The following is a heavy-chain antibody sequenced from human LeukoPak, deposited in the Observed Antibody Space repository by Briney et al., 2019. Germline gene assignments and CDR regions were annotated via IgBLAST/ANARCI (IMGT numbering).Heavy chain of an antibody. D-gene: IGHD3-22*01. Sequence: ASVKVSCKASGYTFTGYYMHWVRQAPGQGPEWMGIINPSGGSTSYAQKFQGRVTMTRDTSTSTVYMELSSLRSEDTAVYYCARPYYDSSGYTGDFQHWGQGTLVTVSS. CDR2: INPSGGST. V-gene: IGHV1-46*01. CDR1: GYTFTGYY. CDR3: ARPYYDSSGYTGDFQH. J-gene: IGHJ1*01.